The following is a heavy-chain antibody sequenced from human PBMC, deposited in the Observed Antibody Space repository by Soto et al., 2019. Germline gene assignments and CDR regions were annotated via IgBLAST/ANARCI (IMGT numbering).Heavy chain of an antibody. CDR2: IKQDGSEK. Sequence: EVQLVESGGGLVQPGGSLRLSCAASGFTFSSYWMSWVRQAPGKGLEWVANIKQDGSEKYYVDSVKGRFTISRDNAKNSLYLQMNSLRAEDTAVYYCARDGPDLGYCSSPSCYVGDRWFDPWGQGTLVTVSS. CDR3: ARDGPDLGYCSSPSCYVGDRWFDP. J-gene: IGHJ5*02. CDR1: GFTFSSYW. V-gene: IGHV3-7*01. D-gene: IGHD2-2*01.